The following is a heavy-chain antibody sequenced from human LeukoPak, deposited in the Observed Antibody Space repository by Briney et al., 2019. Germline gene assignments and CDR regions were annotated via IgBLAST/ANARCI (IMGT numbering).Heavy chain of an antibody. CDR3: ARSDDYGDSTSYYYYYYYIDV. V-gene: IGHV1-69*05. J-gene: IGHJ6*03. CDR2: IIPIFGTA. D-gene: IGHD4-17*01. Sequence: SVKVSCKASGGTFSSYAISWVRQAPGQGLEWMGGIIPIFGTANYAQKFQGRVTITTDESTSTAYMELSSLRSEDTAVYYCARSDDYGDSTSYYYYYYYIDVWGKGTTVTVSS. CDR1: GGTFSSYA.